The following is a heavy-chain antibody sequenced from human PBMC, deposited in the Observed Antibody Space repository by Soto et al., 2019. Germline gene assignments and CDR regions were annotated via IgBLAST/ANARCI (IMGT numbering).Heavy chain of an antibody. CDR3: AKDASGAADI. V-gene: IGHV4-4*07. CDR2: DDTTGGT. CDR1: GGSISSYS. J-gene: IGHJ3*02. D-gene: IGHD3-16*01. Sequence: QVQLQESGPGLVEPSETLSLTCTVSGGSISSYSWNWIRQPAGKGLEWIGRDDTTGGTNYIPSLKSRVTMSVDTSKNQFSLNLRFVTAADTAVYFCAKDASGAADIWGQGTMVTVS.